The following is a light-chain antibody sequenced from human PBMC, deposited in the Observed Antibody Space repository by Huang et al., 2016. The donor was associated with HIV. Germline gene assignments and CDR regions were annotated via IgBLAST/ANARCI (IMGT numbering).Light chain of an antibody. CDR3: MQYLQTIT. Sequence: DIVMTQSPLSLSVTPGEPASISCRSSQSLLHSNAYNYLHWYLQRPGQSPQLLIYLGSNRASEVTDRFSGSGSGTDVTLKISRVEAEDIGVYYCMQYLQTITCGQGTRLEIK. V-gene: IGKV2-28*01. CDR2: LGS. J-gene: IGKJ5*01. CDR1: QSLLHSNAYNY.